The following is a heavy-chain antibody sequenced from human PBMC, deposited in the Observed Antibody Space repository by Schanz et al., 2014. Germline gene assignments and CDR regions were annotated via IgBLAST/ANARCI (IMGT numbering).Heavy chain of an antibody. D-gene: IGHD3-22*01. J-gene: IGHJ3*02. CDR3: ARDIQYHYDTSGPVGAFDI. CDR1: GGTFSSYA. CDR2: IIPILGME. V-gene: IGHV1-69*04. Sequence: QVQLVQSGAEVKTPGSSVQVSCKASGGTFSSYAFSWVRQAPGQGLEWMGKIIPILGMENYAQKFQGRVTITADISTSTAYMELSSLRSDDTAVYYCARDIQYHYDTSGPVGAFDIWGQGTVVTVSS.